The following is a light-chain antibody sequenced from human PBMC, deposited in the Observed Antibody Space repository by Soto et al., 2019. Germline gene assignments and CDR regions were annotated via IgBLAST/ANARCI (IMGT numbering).Light chain of an antibody. CDR2: KAS. V-gene: IGKV1-5*03. CDR3: QQYNSYSPV. J-gene: IGKJ1*01. Sequence: DIQMTQSPSTLSASVGDRVTITCRASQSISSWLAWYQQKPGKAPKLLIYKASSLESGVPSRFSGSGSGTEFTLTIRSLQPDDFATYYCQQYNSYSPVFGQGTKVEIK. CDR1: QSISSW.